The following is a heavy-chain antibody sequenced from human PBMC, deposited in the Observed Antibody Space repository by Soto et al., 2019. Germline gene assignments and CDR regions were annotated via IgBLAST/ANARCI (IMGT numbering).Heavy chain of an antibody. J-gene: IGHJ5*02. CDR3: ARERTYYYDSSVHPANWFEP. Sequence: SETLSLTCTVSGGSISSGGYYWSWIRQHPGKGLEWIGYIYYSGSTYYNPSLKSRVTISVDTSKNQFSLKLSSATAADTAVYYCARERTYYYDSSVHPANWFEPWGQGTLVTVSS. V-gene: IGHV4-31*03. D-gene: IGHD3-22*01. CDR2: IYYSGST. CDR1: GGSISSGGYY.